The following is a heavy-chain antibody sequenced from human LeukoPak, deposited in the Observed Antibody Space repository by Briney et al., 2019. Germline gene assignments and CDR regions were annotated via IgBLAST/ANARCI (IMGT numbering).Heavy chain of an antibody. V-gene: IGHV4-34*01. CDR1: GGSFSGYY. Sequence: SETLSLTCAVYGGSFSGYYWSWIRQPPGKGLEWIGEINHSGSTNYNPSLKSRVTISVDTSKNQFSLKLSSVTAADTAVYYCARHNPLVDDSSAPPVDAVEIWGQGTMVTVSS. J-gene: IGHJ3*02. CDR3: ARHNPLVDDSSAPPVDAVEI. CDR2: INHSGST. D-gene: IGHD3-22*01.